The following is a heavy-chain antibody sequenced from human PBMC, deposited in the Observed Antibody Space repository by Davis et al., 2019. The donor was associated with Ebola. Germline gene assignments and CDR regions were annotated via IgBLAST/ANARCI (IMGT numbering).Heavy chain of an antibody. CDR1: GFAFCDYY. V-gene: IGHV3-72*01. CDR2: IRNKASSYST. D-gene: IGHD1-26*01. Sequence: GESLKISCAASGFAFCDYYMDWVRQAPGMGLEWVGRIRNKASSYSTEYAASVKDRFIISRDDSKDSLYLQMNSLKTEDTAVYYCARATSGTYLLNYWGQGTLVTVSS. CDR3: ARATSGTYLLNY. J-gene: IGHJ4*02.